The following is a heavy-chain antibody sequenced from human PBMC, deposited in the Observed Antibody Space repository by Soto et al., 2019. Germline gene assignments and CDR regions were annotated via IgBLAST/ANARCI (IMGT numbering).Heavy chain of an antibody. CDR1: GFSVSSNY. J-gene: IGHJ3*02. V-gene: IGHV3-66*01. CDR3: ERDETGIEAWGALDI. Sequence: PGGSLRLSCAASGFSVSSNYMSWVRQAPGKGLEWVSVIYSDGRTRYADSVKGRFTISRDNSRNTLYLQMDSVRVEDTAIYYCERDETGIEAWGALDIWGQGTTVTVSS. D-gene: IGHD6-13*01. CDR2: IYSDGRT.